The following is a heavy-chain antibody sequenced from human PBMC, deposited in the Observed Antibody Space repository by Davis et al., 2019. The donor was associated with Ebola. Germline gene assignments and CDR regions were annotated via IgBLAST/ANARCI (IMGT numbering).Heavy chain of an antibody. CDR2: IIPIFGTA. J-gene: IGHJ6*02. Sequence: SVKVSCKASGGTFSSYAISWVRQAPGQGLEWMGGIIPIFGTANYAQKFQGRVTITADKSTSTAYMELSSLRSEDTAVYYCARGGYEQLVPGGIVDYYYAMDVWGQGTTVTVSS. D-gene: IGHD6-6*01. V-gene: IGHV1-69*06. CDR3: ARGGYEQLVPGGIVDYYYAMDV. CDR1: GGTFSSYA.